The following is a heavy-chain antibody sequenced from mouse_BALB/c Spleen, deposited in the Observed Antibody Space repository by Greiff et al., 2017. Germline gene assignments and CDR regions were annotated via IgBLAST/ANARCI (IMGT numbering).Heavy chain of an antibody. CDR2: IWAGGST. V-gene: IGHV2-9*02. CDR3: ARAGTFAY. J-gene: IGHJ3*01. CDR1: GFSLTSYG. Sequence: VKVVESGPGLVAPSQSLSITCTVSGFSLTSYGVHWVRQPPGKGLEWLGVIWAGGSTNYNSALMSRLSISKDNSKSQVFLKMNSLQTDDTAMYYCARAGTFAYWGQGTLVTVSA. D-gene: IGHD4-1*01.